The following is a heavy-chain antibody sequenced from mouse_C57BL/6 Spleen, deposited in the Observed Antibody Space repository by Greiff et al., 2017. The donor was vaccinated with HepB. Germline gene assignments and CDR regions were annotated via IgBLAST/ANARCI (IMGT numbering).Heavy chain of an antibody. CDR3: AGYYYGSSYE. J-gene: IGHJ2*01. D-gene: IGHD1-1*01. CDR2: IDPEDGET. Sequence: EVKLMESGAELVKPGASVKLSCTASGFNIKDYYMHWVKQRTEQGLEWIGRIDPEDGETKYDPKFQGKATITADTSSNTAYLQLSSLTSEDTAVYYCAGYYYGSSYEWGQGTTLTVSS. CDR1: GFNIKDYY. V-gene: IGHV14-2*01.